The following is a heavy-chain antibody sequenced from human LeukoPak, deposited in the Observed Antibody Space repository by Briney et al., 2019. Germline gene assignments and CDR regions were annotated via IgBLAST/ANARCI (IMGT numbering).Heavy chain of an antibody. Sequence: ASVKVSCKASGYTFTNYGIHWVRQAPGQGLEWMGWISGYNGNTRYAQKVQDRVTVTTDTSTTTAYMELRSLRSDDTAVYYCGRAPNYSGSGSFFSDYWGQGTLVTVSS. CDR2: ISGYNGNT. CDR1: GYTFTNYG. CDR3: GRAPNYSGSGSFFSDY. D-gene: IGHD3-10*01. J-gene: IGHJ4*02. V-gene: IGHV1-18*01.